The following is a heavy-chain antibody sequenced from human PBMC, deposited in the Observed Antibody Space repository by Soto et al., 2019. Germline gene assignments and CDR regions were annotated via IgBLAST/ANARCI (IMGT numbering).Heavy chain of an antibody. V-gene: IGHV4-30-4*01. D-gene: IGHD1-7*01. Sequence: QVQLQESGPGLVKPSQTLSLTCTVSGGSISSGDYCWSWMRQPPGKGLEWIGYIYYSGSTYYNPSLKSRVTISVDTSKNQFSLKLSSVTAADTAVYYCARVITGTLRFDPWGQGTLVTVSS. CDR1: GGSISSGDYC. CDR3: ARVITGTLRFDP. CDR2: IYYSGST. J-gene: IGHJ5*02.